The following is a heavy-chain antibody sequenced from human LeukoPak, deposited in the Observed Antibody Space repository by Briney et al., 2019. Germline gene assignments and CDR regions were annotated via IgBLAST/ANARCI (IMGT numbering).Heavy chain of an antibody. Sequence: GGSLRLPCAASGFSISDKYMSWVRQAPGKGLEWVSVIYSDGTTHYADSVEGRFTISRDNSKNTLYLQMNSLRAEDTAVYYCAKDQNGGPLDYWGPGTLVTVSS. D-gene: IGHD4-23*01. CDR2: IYSDGTT. CDR1: GFSISDKY. V-gene: IGHV3-53*01. J-gene: IGHJ4*02. CDR3: AKDQNGGPLDY.